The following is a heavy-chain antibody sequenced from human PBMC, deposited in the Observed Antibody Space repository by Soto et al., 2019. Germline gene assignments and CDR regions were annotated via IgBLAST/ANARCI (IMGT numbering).Heavy chain of an antibody. CDR3: AKAAYDFWSGYSKSYYYYYMDV. Sequence: LRLSCAASGFTFSSYAMSWVRQAPGKGLEWVSAISGSGGSTYYADSVKGRFTISRDNSKNTLYLQMNSLRAEDTAVYYCAKAAYDFWSGYSKSYYYYYMDVWGKGTTVTVSS. V-gene: IGHV3-23*01. J-gene: IGHJ6*03. CDR2: ISGSGGST. CDR1: GFTFSSYA. D-gene: IGHD3-3*01.